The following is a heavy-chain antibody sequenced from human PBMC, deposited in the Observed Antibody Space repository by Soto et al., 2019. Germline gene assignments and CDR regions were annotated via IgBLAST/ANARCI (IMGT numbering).Heavy chain of an antibody. Sequence: ASVKVSCKASGYTFTSYAMHWVRQAPGQRLEWMGWINAGNGNTKYSQKFQGRVTITRDTSASTAYMELSSLRSEDTSVYYCATAPPRYCSGGSCIFDYWGQGTLVTVSS. V-gene: IGHV1-3*01. CDR3: ATAPPRYCSGGSCIFDY. J-gene: IGHJ4*02. D-gene: IGHD2-15*01. CDR1: GYTFTSYA. CDR2: INAGNGNT.